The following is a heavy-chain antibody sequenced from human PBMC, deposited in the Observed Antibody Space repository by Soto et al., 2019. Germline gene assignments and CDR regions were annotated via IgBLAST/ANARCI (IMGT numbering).Heavy chain of an antibody. CDR2: IYYSGST. D-gene: IGHD4-17*01. J-gene: IGHJ4*02. CDR1: GGSINSSNYY. Sequence: QLQLQESGPGLVKPSETLSLTCTVSGGSINSSNYYWGWIRQPPGKGLEWIGSIYYSGSTYYNPSLKIRVXXPXDXXTNQFSLKLSSVTAADTAVYYCARHHDYGDYFYDYWGQGTLVTVSS. V-gene: IGHV4-39*01. CDR3: ARHHDYGDYFYDY.